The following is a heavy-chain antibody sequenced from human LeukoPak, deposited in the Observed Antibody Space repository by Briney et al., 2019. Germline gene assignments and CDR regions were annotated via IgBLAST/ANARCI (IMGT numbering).Heavy chain of an antibody. CDR3: VRFSYFSSTSCSPYYYMDV. CDR2: FSAGGGST. Sequence: GGSLRLSCAASGFTFSSYAMNWVRQAPGKGLEWVSAFSAGGGSTYYADSVKGRFTISRHNSKNTLYLQMNSLRAEDTAVDYCVRFSYFSSTSCSPYYYMDVWGKGTTLTVSS. V-gene: IGHV3-23*01. CDR1: GFTFSSYA. J-gene: IGHJ6*03. D-gene: IGHD2-2*01.